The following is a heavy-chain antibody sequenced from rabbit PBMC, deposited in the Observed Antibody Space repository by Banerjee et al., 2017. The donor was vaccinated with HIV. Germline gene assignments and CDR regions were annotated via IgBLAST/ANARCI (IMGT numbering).Heavy chain of an antibody. J-gene: IGHJ4*01. Sequence: QEQLEESGGDLVKPEGSLTLTCTASGFSFSNKYVMCWVRQAPGKGLEYIGYITYAGSAYYATWAKGRFTISKASWTTVTLQMTSLTAADTATYFCARDLTGIIGWNFNLWGPGTLVTVS. D-gene: IGHD1-1*01. CDR3: ARDLTGIIGWNFNL. CDR2: ITYAGSA. CDR1: GFSFSNKYV. V-gene: IGHV1S45*01.